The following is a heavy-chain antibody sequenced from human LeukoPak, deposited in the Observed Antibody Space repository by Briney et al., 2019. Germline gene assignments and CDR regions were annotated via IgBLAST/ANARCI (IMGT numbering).Heavy chain of an antibody. CDR1: GFTFSSYA. J-gene: IGHJ5*02. CDR2: ISSSGANT. Sequence: GGSLRLSCAASGFTFSSYAMSWVRQAPGKGLGWVSAISSSGANTNYADSVKGRFTISRDNSKNTLYLQMNSLRVEDTAVYYCARARLLEWLSGANYNWFDPWGQGTLVTVSS. V-gene: IGHV3-23*01. CDR3: ARARLLEWLSGANYNWFDP. D-gene: IGHD3-3*01.